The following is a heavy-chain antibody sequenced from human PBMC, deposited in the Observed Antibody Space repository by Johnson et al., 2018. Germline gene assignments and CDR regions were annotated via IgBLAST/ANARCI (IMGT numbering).Heavy chain of an antibody. CDR2: ISYAGYKK. CDR3: AAVGGPYYYYYFMDG. V-gene: IGHV3-30*03. Sequence: QVPLVPSGGGVVQPGKSLRLSCAASGFTFRGYGLHWVRQAPGKGLEWGVVISYAGYKKDYAVSVKGLFTISRDNSQNTLYLQMNSLRIEDTAVYYCAAVGGPYYYYYFMDGWGKGTTVTVSS. J-gene: IGHJ6*03. D-gene: IGHD2-15*01. CDR1: GFTFRGYG.